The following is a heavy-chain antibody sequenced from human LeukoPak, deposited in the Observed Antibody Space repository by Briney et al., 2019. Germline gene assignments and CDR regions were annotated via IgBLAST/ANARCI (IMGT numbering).Heavy chain of an antibody. V-gene: IGHV4-59*12. CDR1: GGSISSYY. J-gene: IGHJ4*02. D-gene: IGHD3-10*01. CDR3: ARERFDGSGSYYTGLVDY. CDR2: IYYSGST. Sequence: SSETLSLTCTVSGGSISSYYWSWIRQPPGKGLEWIGYIYYSGSTYYNPSLKSRVTISVDTSKNQFSLKLSSVTAADTAVYYCARERFDGSGSYYTGLVDYWGQGTLVTVSS.